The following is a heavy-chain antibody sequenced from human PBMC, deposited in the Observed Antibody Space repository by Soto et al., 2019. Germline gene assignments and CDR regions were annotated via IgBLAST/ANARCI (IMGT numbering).Heavy chain of an antibody. CDR2: MNPNSGNT. CDR1: GYSFTSFD. Sequence: QVQLVQSGSEVKKPGASVKVSCKSFGYSFTSFDVHWVRQASRQGLEWMGWMNPNSGNTDYAQRFQGRVTMTRNTSINTAYMELNSLASDDTAVYYCARVDWFGNWLDPWGQRTLVTVAA. J-gene: IGHJ5*02. CDR3: ARVDWFGNWLDP. D-gene: IGHD3-9*01. V-gene: IGHV1-8*01.